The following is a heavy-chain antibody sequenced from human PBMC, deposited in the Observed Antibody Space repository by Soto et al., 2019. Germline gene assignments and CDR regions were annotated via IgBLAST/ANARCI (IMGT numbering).Heavy chain of an antibody. Sequence: DVQLLESGGHLVQPGGSLRLSCAASGFTFSSYAMIWVRQAPGKGLEWVSSVSAGGDMTYYSDSVKGRFTITRDNSNNALFLQMNSLRIEDTALYYCARGDRGGSGSPASYYYSGLDVWGQGTTVTVS. V-gene: IGHV3-23*01. D-gene: IGHD3-10*01. J-gene: IGHJ6*02. CDR1: GFTFSSYA. CDR2: VSAGGDMT. CDR3: ARGDRGGSGSPASYYYSGLDV.